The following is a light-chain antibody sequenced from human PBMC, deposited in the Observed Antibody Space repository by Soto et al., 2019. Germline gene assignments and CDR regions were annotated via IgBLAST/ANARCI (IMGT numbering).Light chain of an antibody. CDR1: LDISNY. V-gene: IGKV1-27*01. Sequence: DTQMTQSPSPLSAFGGDRVTISCRASLDISNYLAWFQQKPGKAPKLLIYAASTLQSGVPSRFSGHGSGTDSTLTTTDLQPEDVATHFCQKFKSAPLNCGGGPKVDI. CDR2: AAS. CDR3: QKFKSAPLN. J-gene: IGKJ4*01.